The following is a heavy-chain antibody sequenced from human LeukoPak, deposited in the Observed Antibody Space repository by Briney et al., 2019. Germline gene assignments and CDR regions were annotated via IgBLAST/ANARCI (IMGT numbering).Heavy chain of an antibody. D-gene: IGHD6-13*01. CDR2: TYSSSKWYN. V-gene: IGHV6-1*01. Sequence: PLQTLSLTSAISGDSVSSNIAASNSIRQSPSRGLWWLGRTYSSSKWYNDYAVSVKSRLTINTDTSKNQFSLQLNSVTPEDTAVYYCAREGYSSSGWFEPWGQGTLVTVSS. CDR1: GDSVSSNIAA. J-gene: IGHJ5*02. CDR3: AREGYSSSGWFEP.